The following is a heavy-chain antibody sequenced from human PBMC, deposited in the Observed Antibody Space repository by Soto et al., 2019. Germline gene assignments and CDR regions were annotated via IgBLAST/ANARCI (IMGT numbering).Heavy chain of an antibody. CDR2: FHSSGAT. D-gene: IGHD3-10*01. Sequence: PSETLSLTCTVSGGSIGSHYWSWIRQPPGKGLEWIGYFHSSGATYKDPSLKSRVTISVDTSKNQISLKLDSVTAADTAVYYCASIWFGDFDYWGHGTLVTVSS. CDR3: ASIWFGDFDY. CDR1: GGSIGSHY. V-gene: IGHV4-30-4*01. J-gene: IGHJ4*01.